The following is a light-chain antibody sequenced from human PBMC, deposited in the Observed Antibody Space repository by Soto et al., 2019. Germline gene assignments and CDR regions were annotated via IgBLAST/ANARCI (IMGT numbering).Light chain of an antibody. Sequence: DTMLTQSPGTLALSPGEGATLSCRASQSLSGRYLAWYQQKPGQAPRLLIYGASTRATGIPDRFSGSGSGTDFTLTISRLEPEDFAVYYCQQYGSSITFGQGTRLEIK. CDR1: QSLSGRY. J-gene: IGKJ5*01. CDR3: QQYGSSIT. CDR2: GAS. V-gene: IGKV3-20*01.